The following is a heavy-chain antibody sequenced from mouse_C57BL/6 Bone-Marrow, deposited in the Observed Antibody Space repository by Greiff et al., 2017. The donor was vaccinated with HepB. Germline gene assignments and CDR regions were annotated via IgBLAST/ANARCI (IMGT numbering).Heavy chain of an antibody. CDR2: IHPNSGST. Sequence: QVQLKQPGAELVKPGASVKLSCKASGYTFTSYWMHWVKQRPGQGLEWIGMIHPNSGSTNYNEKFKSKATLTVDKSSSTAYMQLSSLTSEDSAVYYCARPWLLQSRNYFDYWGQGTTLTVSS. J-gene: IGHJ2*01. D-gene: IGHD2-3*01. CDR3: ARPWLLQSRNYFDY. CDR1: GYTFTSYW. V-gene: IGHV1-64*01.